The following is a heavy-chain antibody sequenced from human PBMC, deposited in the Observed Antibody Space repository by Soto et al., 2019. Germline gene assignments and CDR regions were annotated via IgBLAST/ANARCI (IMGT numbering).Heavy chain of an antibody. J-gene: IGHJ4*02. CDR2: IIPIFGTA. V-gene: IGHV1-69*13. CDR3: ARALGCISTSCPYYFDY. Sequence: SVKVSCKASGGTFSSYAISWVRQAPGQGLEWMGGIIPIFGTANYAQKFQGRVTITADESTSTAYMELSSLRSEDTAVYYCARALGCISTSCPYYFDYWGQGTLVTVSS. CDR1: GGTFSSYA. D-gene: IGHD2-2*01.